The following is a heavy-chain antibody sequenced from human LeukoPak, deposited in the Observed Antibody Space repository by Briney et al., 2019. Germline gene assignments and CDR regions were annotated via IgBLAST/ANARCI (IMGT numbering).Heavy chain of an antibody. D-gene: IGHD3-22*01. CDR3: ARLGHYYDSSGYLNY. V-gene: IGHV4-39*01. CDR1: GGSISSSSYY. Sequence: PSETLSLTCTVSGGSISSSSYYWGWIRQPPGKGLEWIGSIYYSGSTYYNPSLKSRVTISVDTSKNQFSLELSSVTAADTAVYYCARLGHYYDSSGYLNYWGQGTLVTVSS. J-gene: IGHJ4*02. CDR2: IYYSGST.